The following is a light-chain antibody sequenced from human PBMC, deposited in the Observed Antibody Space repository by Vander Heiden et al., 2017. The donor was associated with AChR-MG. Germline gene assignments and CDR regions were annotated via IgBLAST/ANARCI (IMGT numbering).Light chain of an antibody. CDR3: SSHTSSSTLGV. J-gene: IGLJ2*01. CDR1: SSDVGGYNY. CDR2: DVS. Sequence: QSALTQPASVSGSPGQSITISCTGTSSDVGGYNYVSWYQQHPGKAPKLMIYDVSNRPSGVSNRFSGSKSGNTASLTISGLQAEDEADYYCSSHTSSSTLGVFGGGTKLTGL. V-gene: IGLV2-14*01.